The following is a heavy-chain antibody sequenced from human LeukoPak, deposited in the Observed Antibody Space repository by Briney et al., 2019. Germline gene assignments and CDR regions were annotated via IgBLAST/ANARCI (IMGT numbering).Heavy chain of an antibody. V-gene: IGHV1-18*01. CDR2: ISAYNGNT. Sequence: GASVKVSCKASGYTFTSYGISWVRQAPGQGLEWMGWISAYNGNTNYAQKLQGRVTMTTDTSTSTAYMELRSLRSDDTAVYYCARRSITMVRGVIIYSFDYWGQGTLVTVSS. D-gene: IGHD3-10*01. CDR3: ARRSITMVRGVIIYSFDY. CDR1: GYTFTSYG. J-gene: IGHJ4*02.